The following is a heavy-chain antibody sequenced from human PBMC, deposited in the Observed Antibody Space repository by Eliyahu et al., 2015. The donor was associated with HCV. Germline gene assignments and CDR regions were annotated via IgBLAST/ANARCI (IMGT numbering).Heavy chain of an antibody. D-gene: IGHD4-17*01. J-gene: IGHJ3*02. Sequence: EVQLLESGGGLGQPGGSLRLSCAASGFPFSSYAMSWVRQAPGKGLEWVSVIYSGGTTTYYADSVKGRFTISRDDSKSTLSLQMNSLRAEDTAVFYCAKVRYGAFDVFDIWGQGTMVSVSS. V-gene: IGHV3-23*03. CDR3: AKVRYGAFDVFDI. CDR1: GFPFSSYA. CDR2: IYSGGTTT.